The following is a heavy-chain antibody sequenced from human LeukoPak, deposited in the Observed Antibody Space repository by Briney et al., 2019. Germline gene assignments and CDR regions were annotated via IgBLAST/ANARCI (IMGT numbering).Heavy chain of an antibody. CDR2: IKQDGSEK. CDR1: GFIFSSYW. Sequence: GGSLRPSCAASGFIFSSYWMSWVSQAPGKGLEWVANIKQDGSEKYYVDSVKGRFTISRDNAKNSLYLQMNSLRAEDTAVYYCAAVIDYWGQGTLVTVSS. V-gene: IGHV3-7*01. J-gene: IGHJ4*02. CDR3: AAVIDY.